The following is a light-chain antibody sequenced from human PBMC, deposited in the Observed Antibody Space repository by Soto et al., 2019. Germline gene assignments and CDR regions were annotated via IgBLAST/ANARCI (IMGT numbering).Light chain of an antibody. V-gene: IGKV3-11*01. CDR2: DAS. Sequence: EIVLTQSPATLSLSPGERATLSCRASQSVSSYLAWYQQKPGQAPRLLIYDASNRATGIPARFSGGGSGTDFNLSISSLEPEDFAVYYGQQRFNWPRFTFGQGTKLEIK. CDR3: QQRFNWPRFT. CDR1: QSVSSY. J-gene: IGKJ2*01.